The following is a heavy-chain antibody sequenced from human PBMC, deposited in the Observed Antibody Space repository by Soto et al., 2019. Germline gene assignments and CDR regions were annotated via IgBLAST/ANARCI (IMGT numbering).Heavy chain of an antibody. V-gene: IGHV4-34*01. D-gene: IGHD1-1*01. Sequence: QVQLQPGGAGLVKPSETLSLSCAVYGQSFSGHSWAWIRQPPGKGLEWIGEINESGSTYYNPSLKSRVTISTDTSKNQFSLKLSSVSAADTAAYFCARGSGIVALPGELEDVNYDYWGQGTLVNVSS. CDR3: ARGSGIVALPGELEDVNYDY. CDR2: INESGST. J-gene: IGHJ4*02. CDR1: GQSFSGHS.